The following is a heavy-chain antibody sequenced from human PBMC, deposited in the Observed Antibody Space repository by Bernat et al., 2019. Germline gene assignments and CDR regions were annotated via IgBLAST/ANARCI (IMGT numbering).Heavy chain of an antibody. CDR1: GFTVSSNY. J-gene: IGHJ5*02. V-gene: IGHV3-66*04. D-gene: IGHD3-3*01. CDR2: VYSDGST. Sequence: EVQLVESGGGLVQPGGSLRLSCAASGFTVSSNYMSWVRQALGKGLEWVSLVYSDGSTYYADSVKGRFTSSRDNSKNTVFIQMSSLRVDDMAVYYCARQDDFWSGFVDWGKGTLVTVSS. CDR3: ARQDDFWSGFVD.